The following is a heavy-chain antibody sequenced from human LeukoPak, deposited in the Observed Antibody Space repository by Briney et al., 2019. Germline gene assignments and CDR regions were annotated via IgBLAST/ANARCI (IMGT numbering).Heavy chain of an antibody. Sequence: GGSLRLSCAASGFTVSSKYMSWVRQAPGKGLEWVSVIYSSDSTYYADSVKGRFTISRDNSKNTLYLQMNSLRAEDTAVYYCARGNLNYPFDYWGQGTLVTVSS. D-gene: IGHD1-7*01. J-gene: IGHJ4*02. CDR1: GFTVSSKY. CDR2: IYSSDST. V-gene: IGHV3-53*01. CDR3: ARGNLNYPFDY.